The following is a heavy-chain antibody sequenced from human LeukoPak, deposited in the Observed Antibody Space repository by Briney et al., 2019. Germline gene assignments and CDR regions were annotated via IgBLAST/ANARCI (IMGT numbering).Heavy chain of an antibody. D-gene: IGHD6-13*01. V-gene: IGHV4-59*01. Sequence: SETLSLTCTVSGGSISSYYWSWIRQPPGKGLEWIGYIYYSGSTNYNPSLKSRVTISVDTSKNRFSLKLSSVTAADTAVYYCARYGTAAGNFDYWGQGTLVTVSS. CDR1: GGSISSYY. J-gene: IGHJ4*02. CDR2: IYYSGST. CDR3: ARYGTAAGNFDY.